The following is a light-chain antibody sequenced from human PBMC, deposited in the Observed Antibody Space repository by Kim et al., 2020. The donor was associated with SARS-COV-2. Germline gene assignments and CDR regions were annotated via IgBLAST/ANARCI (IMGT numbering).Light chain of an antibody. CDR1: QGISNY. V-gene: IGKV1-27*01. Sequence: DIQMTQYPSSLSASVGDRVTITCRASQGISNYLAWYQQKPGKVPKLLIYAASALQSGVPSRFSGSGSGTDFTLTISSLQPEDVATYYCQKYNSAPWTFDQGTNVDIK. CDR3: QKYNSAPWT. J-gene: IGKJ1*01. CDR2: AAS.